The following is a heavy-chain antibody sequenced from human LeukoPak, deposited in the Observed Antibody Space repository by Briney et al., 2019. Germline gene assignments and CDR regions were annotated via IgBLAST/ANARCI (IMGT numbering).Heavy chain of an antibody. V-gene: IGHV3-30-3*01. CDR2: ISYDGSNK. CDR3: ARVELGAYYDFWSGYRRRYYYYGMDV. CDR1: GFTLSSYA. J-gene: IGHJ6*02. Sequence: GGSLRLSCAASGFTLSSYAMHWVRQAPGKGLEWVAVISYDGSNKYYADSVKGRFTISRDNSKNTLYLQMNSLRAEDTAVYYCARVELGAYYDFWSGYRRRYYYYGMDVWGQGTTVTVSS. D-gene: IGHD3-3*01.